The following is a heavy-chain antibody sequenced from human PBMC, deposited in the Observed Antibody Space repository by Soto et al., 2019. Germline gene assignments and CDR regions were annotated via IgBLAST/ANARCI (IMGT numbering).Heavy chain of an antibody. D-gene: IGHD1-20*01. CDR2: ISSSSSTI. CDR3: ARDYPLGGGNWFGYYYYYGMDV. J-gene: IGHJ6*02. Sequence: GGSLRLSCAASGFTFSSYSMNWVRQAPGKGLEWVSYISSSSSTIYYADSVKGRFTISRDNAKNSLYLQMNSLRAEDTAVYYCARDYPLGGGNWFGYYYYYGMDVWGQGTTVTVSS. CDR1: GFTFSSYS. V-gene: IGHV3-48*01.